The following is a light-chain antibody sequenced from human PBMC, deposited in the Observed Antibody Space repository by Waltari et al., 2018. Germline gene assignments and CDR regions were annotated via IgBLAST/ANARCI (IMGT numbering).Light chain of an antibody. V-gene: IGKV1-8*01. CDR3: QQYYSYPPT. J-gene: IGKJ1*01. CDR2: AAS. Sequence: AIRMTQSPSSFSASTGDRVTITCRASQGISSYLAWYQQKPGKAPNRLISAASTLPSWVPSRFSGSGAGTDFTLTISRLQSEDFAAYYCQQYYSYPPTFGQGTKVEFK. CDR1: QGISSY.